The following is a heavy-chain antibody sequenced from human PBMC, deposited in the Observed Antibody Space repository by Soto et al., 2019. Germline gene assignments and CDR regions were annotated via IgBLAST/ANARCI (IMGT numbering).Heavy chain of an antibody. V-gene: IGHV4-34*01. CDR2: INHSGST. D-gene: IGHD3-16*01. J-gene: IGHJ6*02. Sequence: SETLSLTCAVYGGSFSGYYWSWIRQAPGKGLEWIGEINHSGSTNYNPSLKSRVTISVDTSKNQFSLKLSSVTAADTAVYYCARGNFDYVYYYYYYGMDVWGQGTTVTVSS. CDR3: ARGNFDYVYYYYYYGMDV. CDR1: GGSFSGYY.